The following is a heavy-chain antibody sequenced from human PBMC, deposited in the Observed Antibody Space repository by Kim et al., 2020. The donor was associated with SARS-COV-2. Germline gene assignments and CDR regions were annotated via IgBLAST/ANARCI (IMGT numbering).Heavy chain of an antibody. J-gene: IGHJ4*02. CDR3: ASSTVTTFDY. D-gene: IGHD4-4*01. V-gene: IGHV4-39*01. Sequence: SETLSLTCTVSGGSISSSSYYWGWIRQPPGKGLEWIGSIYYSGSTYYNPSLKSRVTISVDTSKNQFSLKLSSVTAADTAVYYCASSTVTTFDYWGQGTLVTVSS. CDR1: GGSISSSSYY. CDR2: IYYSGST.